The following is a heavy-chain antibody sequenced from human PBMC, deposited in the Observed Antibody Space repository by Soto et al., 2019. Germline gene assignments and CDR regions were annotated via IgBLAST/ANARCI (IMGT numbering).Heavy chain of an antibody. CDR2: IDPSDSYT. J-gene: IGHJ5*02. CDR3: ARHTTMTPWFDP. V-gene: IGHV5-10-1*01. D-gene: IGHD2-15*01. CDR1: GYSFTSYW. Sequence: GESLKISCKGSGYSFTSYWISWVRQMPGKGLEWMGRIDPSDSYTNYSPSFQGHVTISADKSISTAYLQWSSLKASDTAMYYCARHTTMTPWFDPWGQGTLVTVSS.